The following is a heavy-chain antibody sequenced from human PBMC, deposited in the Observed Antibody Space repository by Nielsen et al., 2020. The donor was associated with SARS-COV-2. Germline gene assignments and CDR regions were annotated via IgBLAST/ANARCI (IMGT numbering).Heavy chain of an antibody. Sequence: GESLKISCAASGFTFSSYWMHWVRQAPGKGLVWVSRIGTAGDTYYPGSVKGRFTISRENAKNSLYLQMNSLRAGDTAVYYCARGVVRGVHGMDVWGQGTTVTVSS. D-gene: IGHD3-10*01. CDR1: GFTFSSYW. V-gene: IGHV3-13*01. CDR2: IGTAGDT. J-gene: IGHJ6*02. CDR3: ARGVVRGVHGMDV.